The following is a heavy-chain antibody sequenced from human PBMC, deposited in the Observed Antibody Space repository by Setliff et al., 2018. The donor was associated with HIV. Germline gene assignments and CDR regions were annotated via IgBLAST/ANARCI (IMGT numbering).Heavy chain of an antibody. J-gene: IGHJ4*02. V-gene: IGHV3-21*03. CDR2: ISTSSSFK. D-gene: IGHD3-10*01. CDR1: GFTFSSYW. CDR3: ARDLSRSGRAHYYNSAFYE. Sequence: GGSLRLSCAASGFTFSSYWMSWVRQAPGKGLEWVSSISTSSSFKYCTDAVTGRFTISRDNAKNSVNLQMNSLRAEDTAVYYCARDLSRSGRAHYYNSAFYEWGQGTPVTVSS.